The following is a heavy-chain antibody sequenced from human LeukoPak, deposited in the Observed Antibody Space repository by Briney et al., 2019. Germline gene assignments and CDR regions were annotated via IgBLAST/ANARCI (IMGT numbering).Heavy chain of an antibody. CDR3: ARLGSDVTHQDIVVVVAATQYYFDY. J-gene: IGHJ4*02. V-gene: IGHV1-2*02. Sequence: ASVKVSCKASGGTFSSYAISWVRQAPGQGLEWMGWINPNSGGTNYAQKFQGRVTMTRDTSISTAYMELSRLRSDDTAVYYCARLGSDVTHQDIVVVVAATQYYFDYWGQGTLVTVSS. CDR1: GGTFSSYA. CDR2: INPNSGGT. D-gene: IGHD2-15*01.